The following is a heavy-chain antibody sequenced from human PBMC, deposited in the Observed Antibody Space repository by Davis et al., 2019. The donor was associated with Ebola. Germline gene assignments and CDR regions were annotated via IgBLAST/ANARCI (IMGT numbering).Heavy chain of an antibody. CDR2: GISTDT. CDR1: GFIFSSYV. V-gene: IGHV3-23*01. J-gene: IGHJ3*01. D-gene: IGHD2/OR15-2a*01. Sequence: GESLKISCSASGFIFSSYVMSWVRLAPGKGLEWVSTYGISTDTYYADSVKGRFTISRDNSKNTLYLQMNGLRVEDTAIYYCAKDNRNIWSEVWGQGTMVTVSS. CDR3: AKDNRNIWSEV.